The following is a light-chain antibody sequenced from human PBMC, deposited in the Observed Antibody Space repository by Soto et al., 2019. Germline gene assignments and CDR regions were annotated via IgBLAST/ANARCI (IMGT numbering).Light chain of an antibody. CDR1: QSISSW. CDR3: QQASGFPRT. Sequence: DIQMTQSPSTLSASVGDRVTITCRASQSISSWLAWYQQKPGKAPKLLIYKASTLKSGVPSRFSGSGSGTGFTLTINGLQPEDFATYYCQQASGFPRTFGQGTKVDNK. CDR2: KAS. V-gene: IGKV1-5*03. J-gene: IGKJ1*01.